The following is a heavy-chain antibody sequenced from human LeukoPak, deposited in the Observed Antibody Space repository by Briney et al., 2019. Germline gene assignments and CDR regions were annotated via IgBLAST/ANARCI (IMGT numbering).Heavy chain of an antibody. CDR3: AREEGILTGYGY. CDR2: IYSGGST. D-gene: IGHD3-9*01. V-gene: IGHV3-66*01. Sequence: GGSLRLSCAASGFTVSSNYMSWVRQAPGKGLEWVSVIYSGGSTYYADSVKGRFTISRDNSKNTLYLQMNSLRAEDTAVYYCAREEGILTGYGYWGQGTLVTVSS. CDR1: GFTVSSNY. J-gene: IGHJ4*02.